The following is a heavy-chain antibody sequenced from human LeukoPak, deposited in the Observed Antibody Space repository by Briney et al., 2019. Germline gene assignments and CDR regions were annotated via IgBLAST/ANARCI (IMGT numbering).Heavy chain of an antibody. CDR2: ISSSTAYT. V-gene: IGHV3-21*06. J-gene: IGHJ4*02. CDR3: ARAAGTDY. D-gene: IGHD6-13*01. CDR1: GFIFSTY. Sequence: GGSLRLSCAASGFIFSTYMTWVRQAPGKGLEWVASISSSTAYTAYADSVKGRFTISRDNAKNSLYLQMNSLRAEDTAVYYCARAAGTDYWGQGTLVTVSS.